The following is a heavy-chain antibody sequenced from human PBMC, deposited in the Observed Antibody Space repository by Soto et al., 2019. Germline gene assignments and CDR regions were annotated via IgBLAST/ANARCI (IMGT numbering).Heavy chain of an antibody. J-gene: IGHJ4*02. CDR2: LSDGGGST. CDR3: ANAPNYYDSSGYFDY. V-gene: IGHV3-23*01. D-gene: IGHD3-22*01. Sequence: EVQLLESGGGLVQPGGSLRLSCAASGFTFSNYAMSWVRQAPGKGLEWVSGLSDGGGSTFYADSVKGRFTISRDNAKNTLYLQMSSLRAEDTAVYYCANAPNYYDSSGYFDYWGQGTLVTVSS. CDR1: GFTFSNYA.